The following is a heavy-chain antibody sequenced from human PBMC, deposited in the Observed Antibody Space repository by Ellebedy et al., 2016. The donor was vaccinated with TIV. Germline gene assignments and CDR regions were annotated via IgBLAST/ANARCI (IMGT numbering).Heavy chain of an antibody. CDR1: GYSFTSYW. Sequence: GESLKISXKGSGYSFTSYWIGWVRQMPGKGLEWMGIIYPGDSDTRYSPSFQGHVTISADKSIGTAYLQWSSLKASDTAMYYCARHIMVAGNWFDPWGRGTLVTVSS. CDR2: IYPGDSDT. J-gene: IGHJ5*02. CDR3: ARHIMVAGNWFDP. D-gene: IGHD2-21*01. V-gene: IGHV5-51*01.